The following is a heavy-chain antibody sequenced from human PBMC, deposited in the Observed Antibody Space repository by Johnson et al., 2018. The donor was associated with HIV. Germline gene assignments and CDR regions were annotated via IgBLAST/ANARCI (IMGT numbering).Heavy chain of an antibody. V-gene: IGHV3-64*04. Sequence: QVQLVESGGDLVQPGKSLRLSCAASGFTFSNYNMHWVRQAPGKGLEYVSGFSDDGEDRYYANSVKARFTISRDSSKNTLYLQMNSLRVEDTAVYYCARGSRYTYDNDDAYLLHAFDIWGQGTTVTVSS. CDR3: ARGSRYTYDNDDAYLLHAFDI. CDR1: GFTFSNYN. CDR2: FSDDGEDR. J-gene: IGHJ3*02. D-gene: IGHD3-22*01.